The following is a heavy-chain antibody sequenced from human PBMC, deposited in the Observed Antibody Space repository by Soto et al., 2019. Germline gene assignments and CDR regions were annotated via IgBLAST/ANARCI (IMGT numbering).Heavy chain of an antibody. Sequence: QVQLQESGPGLVKPSETLSLTCTVSGGSVSSGSYYWSWIRQPPGKGLEWIGYIYYSGSTNYNPSLKSRVTISGDTSKNQFSLKLSSVTAADTAVYYCANYPTTVTSDYWGQGTLVTVSS. CDR2: IYYSGST. J-gene: IGHJ4*02. CDR1: GGSVSSGSYY. D-gene: IGHD4-17*01. CDR3: ANYPTTVTSDY. V-gene: IGHV4-61*01.